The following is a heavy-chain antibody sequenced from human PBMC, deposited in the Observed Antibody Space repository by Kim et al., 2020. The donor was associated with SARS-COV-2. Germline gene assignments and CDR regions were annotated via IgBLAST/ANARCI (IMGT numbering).Heavy chain of an antibody. Sequence: ASVKVSCKASGYTFTKYGVIWVRQAPGQGLEWMGWINTNTGNPTYAQGFTGRFVFSLDTSVSTAYLQISSLKAEDTAVYYCAKEYCSGGSCYSGWFDPWGQGTLVTVSS. CDR1: GYTFTKYG. J-gene: IGHJ5*02. CDR3: AKEYCSGGSCYSGWFDP. D-gene: IGHD2-15*01. V-gene: IGHV7-4-1*02. CDR2: INTNTGNP.